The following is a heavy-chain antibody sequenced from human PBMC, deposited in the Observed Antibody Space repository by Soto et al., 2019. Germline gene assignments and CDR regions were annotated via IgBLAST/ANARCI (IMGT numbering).Heavy chain of an antibody. CDR3: ARLSRPNYYDTSGFFKDNWVDP. J-gene: IGHJ5*02. V-gene: IGHV1-69*01. CDR1: GGTFNSYD. CDR2: IIPIVETP. D-gene: IGHD3-22*01. Sequence: QVQLVQSGAEVKKPGSSMKVSCKASGGTFNSYDINWVRQAPGQGLEWMGGIIPIVETPKYAQKFQGRVTITADASTNTVYMELSSLRSEDTAMYYCARLSRPNYYDTSGFFKDNWVDPWGQGTLVTVSS.